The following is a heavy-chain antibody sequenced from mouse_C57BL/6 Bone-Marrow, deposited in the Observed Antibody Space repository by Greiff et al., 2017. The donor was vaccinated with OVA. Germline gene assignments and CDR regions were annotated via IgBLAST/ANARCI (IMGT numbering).Heavy chain of an antibody. CDR2: IDPETGGT. Sequence: QVQLKESGAELVRPGASVTLSCKASGYTFTDYEMHWVKQTPVHGLEWIGAIDPETGGTAYNQKFKGKAILTADKSSSTAYMELRSLTSEDSAVYYCAKKPRYYYAMDYWGQGTSVTVSS. CDR3: AKKPRYYYAMDY. CDR1: GYTFTDYE. J-gene: IGHJ4*01. V-gene: IGHV1-15*01.